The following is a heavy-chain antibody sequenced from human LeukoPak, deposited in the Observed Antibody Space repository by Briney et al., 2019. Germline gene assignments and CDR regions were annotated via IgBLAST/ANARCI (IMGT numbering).Heavy chain of an antibody. J-gene: IGHJ4*02. V-gene: IGHV1-8*03. CDR1: GYTFTSYD. D-gene: IGHD3-9*01. CDR3: ARLQVDLTGSYTPFDY. CDR2: MNPNSGNT. Sequence: ASVKVSCKASGYTFTSYDINWVRQATGQGLEWMGWMNPNSGNTGYAQKFQGRVTITRNTSISTAYMELSSLRSEDTAVYYCARLQVDLTGSYTPFDYWGQGTLVTVSS.